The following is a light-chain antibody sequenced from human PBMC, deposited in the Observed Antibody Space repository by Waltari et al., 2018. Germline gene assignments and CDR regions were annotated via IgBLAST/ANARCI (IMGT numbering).Light chain of an antibody. CDR3: QQRSDWLLT. Sequence: EIVLTQSPATLSLSPGERATLSCRASQCVSSYFAWYQQKSGQAPRLPIYDASNRATCIPARFSGGGSGTDFTLTISSLEPEDFSVYYCQQRSDWLLTFGGVTNVEIK. V-gene: IGKV3-11*01. CDR1: QCVSSY. J-gene: IGKJ4*01. CDR2: DAS.